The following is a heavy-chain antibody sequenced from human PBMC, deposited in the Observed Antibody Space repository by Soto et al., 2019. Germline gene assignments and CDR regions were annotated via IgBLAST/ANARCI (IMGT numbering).Heavy chain of an antibody. CDR2: IYPGDSDT. J-gene: IGHJ6*02. D-gene: IGHD6-13*01. Sequence: EVQLVQSGAEMKKPGESLKISCKASGYSFTTYWIGWVRQMPGKGLEWMGIIYPGDSDTKYSPSLQGQVSISADTSISTAYLQWTSLKASDTAMYYCARSRRGAYSXXXXXXXXXXXYGIDVWGQGTKVTVSS. V-gene: IGHV5-51*01. CDR1: GYSFTTYW. CDR3: ARSRRGAYSXXXXXXXXXXXYGIDV.